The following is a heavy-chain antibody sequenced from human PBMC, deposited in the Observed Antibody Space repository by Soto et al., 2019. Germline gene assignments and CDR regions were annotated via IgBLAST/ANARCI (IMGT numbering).Heavy chain of an antibody. J-gene: IGHJ4*02. CDR2: MNPNSGNT. Sequence: QVQLVQSGAEVKKSGASVKVSCKASGYTFTSHDINWVRQATGQGLEWMGWMNPNSGNTGYAQKFQGRVTMTRNTSISTAYMELSSMRSEDTAVYYCARWDYGYYARFDYWGQGTLVTVSS. D-gene: IGHD4-17*01. V-gene: IGHV1-8*01. CDR3: ARWDYGYYARFDY. CDR1: GYTFTSHD.